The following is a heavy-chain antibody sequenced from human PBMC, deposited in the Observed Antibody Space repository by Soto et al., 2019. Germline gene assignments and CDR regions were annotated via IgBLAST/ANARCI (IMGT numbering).Heavy chain of an antibody. D-gene: IGHD5-12*01. J-gene: IGHJ6*02. V-gene: IGHV1-69*13. CDR3: ASSVAKYYYYGMDV. CDR1: GGTFSSYA. Sequence: SVTVSCKASGGTFSSYAISWVRQAPGQGLEWMGGIIPIFGTANYAQKFQGRVTITADESTSTAYMELSSLRSEDTAVYYCASSVAKYYYYGMDVWGQGTTVTVSS. CDR2: IIPIFGTA.